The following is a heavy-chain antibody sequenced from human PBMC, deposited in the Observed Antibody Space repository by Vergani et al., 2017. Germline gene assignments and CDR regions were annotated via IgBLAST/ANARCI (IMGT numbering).Heavy chain of an antibody. CDR2: IKQDGSEK. Sequence: EVQLVESGGGLVKPGGSLRLSCAASGFTFSSYSMNWVRQAPGKGLEWVANIKQDGSEKYYVDSVKGRFTISRDNAKNSLYLQMNSLRAEDTAVYYCTTDLGYYDSSGYYYVNWAEYFQHWGQGTLVTVSS. CDR1: GFTFSSYS. V-gene: IGHV3-7*01. J-gene: IGHJ1*01. CDR3: TTDLGYYDSSGYYYVNWAEYFQH. D-gene: IGHD3-22*01.